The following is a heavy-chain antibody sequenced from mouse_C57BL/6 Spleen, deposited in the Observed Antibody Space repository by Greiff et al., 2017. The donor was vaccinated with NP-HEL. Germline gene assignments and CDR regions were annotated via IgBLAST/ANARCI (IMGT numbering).Heavy chain of an antibody. J-gene: IGHJ1*03. D-gene: IGHD1-1*01. CDR1: GYTFTDYE. V-gene: IGHV1-15*01. CDR3: TRTTTVVEGYFDV. Sequence: QVQLQQSGAELVRPGASVTLSCKASGYTFTDYEMHWVKQTPVHGLEWIGAIDPETGGTAYNQKFKGKAILTADKSSSRAYMELRSLTSEDSAVYYCTRTTTVVEGYFDVWGTGTTVTVSS. CDR2: IDPETGGT.